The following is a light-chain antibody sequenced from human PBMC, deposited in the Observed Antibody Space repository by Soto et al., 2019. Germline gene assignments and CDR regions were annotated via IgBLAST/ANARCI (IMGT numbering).Light chain of an antibody. CDR2: QVS. CDR3: MQGTHWPWT. CDR1: QSLVYSNGNAY. V-gene: IGKV2-30*01. J-gene: IGKJ1*01. Sequence: DAVLTQSPLSLPVTLGQPAAISCRSSQSLVYSNGNAYLIWFQQRPGQSPRRLIYQVSTRDAGVPDRVSGSGSGTYFTLTISRVEAEDVGLYYCMQGTHWPWTFCQGTKVDIK.